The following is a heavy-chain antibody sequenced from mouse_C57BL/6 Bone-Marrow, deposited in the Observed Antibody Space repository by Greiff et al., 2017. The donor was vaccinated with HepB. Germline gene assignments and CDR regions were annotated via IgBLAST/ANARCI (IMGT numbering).Heavy chain of an antibody. CDR2: IDPSDSYT. CDR3: AQLGRYFDV. V-gene: IGHV1-59*01. Sequence: QVQLQQPGAELVRPGTSVKLSCKASGYTFTSYWMHWVKQRPGQGLEWIGVIDPSDSYTNYNQKFKGKATLTVDTSSSTAYMQLSSLTSEDSAVYFCAQLGRYFDVWGTGTTVTVSS. J-gene: IGHJ1*03. D-gene: IGHD4-1*01. CDR1: GYTFTSYW.